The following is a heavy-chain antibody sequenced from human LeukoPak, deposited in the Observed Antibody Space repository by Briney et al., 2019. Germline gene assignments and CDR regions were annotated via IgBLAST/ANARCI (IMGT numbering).Heavy chain of an antibody. CDR3: AREWSTYYFDY. Sequence: SETLSLTCTVSGGSISSYYWSWIRQPPGKGLEWIGYIYYSGSTNYNPSLKSRVTISVDTSKNQFSLKLSSVTAAATAVYYCAREWSTYYFDYWGQGTLVTVSS. CDR1: GGSISSYY. CDR2: IYYSGST. V-gene: IGHV4-59*01. J-gene: IGHJ4*02. D-gene: IGHD2-15*01.